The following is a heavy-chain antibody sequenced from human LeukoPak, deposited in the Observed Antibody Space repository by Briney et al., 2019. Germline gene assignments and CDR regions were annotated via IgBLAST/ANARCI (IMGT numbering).Heavy chain of an antibody. V-gene: IGHV3-20*04. CDR3: ARDPSGSYNRHFDY. J-gene: IGHJ4*02. CDR2: INWNGGST. CDR1: GFTFDDYG. Sequence: GGSLRLSRAASGFTFDDYGMSWVRQAPGKGLEWVSGINWNGGSTGYADSVKGRFTISRDNAKNSLYLQMNSLRAEDTALYYCARDPSGSYNRHFDYWGQGTLVTVSS. D-gene: IGHD1-26*01.